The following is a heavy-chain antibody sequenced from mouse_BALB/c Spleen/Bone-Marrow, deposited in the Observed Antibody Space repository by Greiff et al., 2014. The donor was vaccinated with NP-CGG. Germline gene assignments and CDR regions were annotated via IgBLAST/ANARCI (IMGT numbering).Heavy chain of an antibody. CDR2: IWAGGST. V-gene: IGHV2-9*02. CDR1: GFSLTSYG. CDR3: ARDRRDYGKAWYFDV. J-gene: IGHJ1*01. Sequence: VQLQQSGPGLVAPSQGLSITCTVSGFSLTSYGVHWVRQPPGKGLEWLGIIWAGGSTNYKSALMSRLSISKDNSKSQVFLKMNSLQTDDTAMYYCARDRRDYGKAWYFDVWGAGTTVTVSS. D-gene: IGHD2-1*01.